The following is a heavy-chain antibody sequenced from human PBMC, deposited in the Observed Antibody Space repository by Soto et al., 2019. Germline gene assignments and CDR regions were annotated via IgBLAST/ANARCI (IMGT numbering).Heavy chain of an antibody. V-gene: IGHV4-34*01. Sequence: SETLSLTCAVYGGSFSGYDWSWIRQPPGKGLEWIGEINHSGSTNYNPSLKSRVTISVDTSKNQFSLKLSSVTAADTAVYYCARDLLTYSNYAFDYWGQGTLLTVSS. D-gene: IGHD4-4*01. J-gene: IGHJ4*02. CDR1: GGSFSGYD. CDR2: INHSGST. CDR3: ARDLLTYSNYAFDY.